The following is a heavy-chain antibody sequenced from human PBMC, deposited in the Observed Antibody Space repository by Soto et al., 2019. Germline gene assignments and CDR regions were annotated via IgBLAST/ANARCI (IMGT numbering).Heavy chain of an antibody. V-gene: IGHV3-33*01. J-gene: IGHJ4*02. CDR1: GFTFSSYG. CDR2: IWFDGSNK. Sequence: QVQLVESGGGVVQPGRSLRLSCAASGFTFSSYGMHWVRQAPGKGLDWVAVIWFDGSNKYYADSVKGRFTISRDNSKNMLYLQMNSLRAEDTALYYCARASGPFDYWGQGTLVTVSS. CDR3: ARASGPFDY.